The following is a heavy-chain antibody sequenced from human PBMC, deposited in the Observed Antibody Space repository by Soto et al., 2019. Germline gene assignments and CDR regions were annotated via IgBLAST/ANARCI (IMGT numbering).Heavy chain of an antibody. Sequence: GGSLRLSCAASGFTFSSYAMSWVRQAPGKGLEWVSAISGSGGSTYYADSVKGRFTISRDNSKNTLYLQMNSLRAEDTAVYYCANLHIAAAGPNLDYWGQGTLVTVSS. CDR1: GFTFSSYA. J-gene: IGHJ4*02. CDR3: ANLHIAAAGPNLDY. V-gene: IGHV3-23*01. D-gene: IGHD6-13*01. CDR2: ISGSGGST.